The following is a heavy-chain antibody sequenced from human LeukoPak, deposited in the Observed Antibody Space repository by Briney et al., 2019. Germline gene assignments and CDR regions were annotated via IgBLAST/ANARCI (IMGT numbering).Heavy chain of an antibody. CDR3: ARNTRIVGADY. D-gene: IGHD1-26*01. V-gene: IGHV4-30-2*01. Sequence: SESLSLTCNVSGGSISSGGYYWSWIRQPQGKGLEWIGYIYHSRSTYYNPSLKSRVTISVDRSKNQFSLKLSSVTAADTAVYYCARNTRIVGADYWGQGTLVTVSS. CDR1: GGSISSGGYY. CDR2: IYHSRST. J-gene: IGHJ4*02.